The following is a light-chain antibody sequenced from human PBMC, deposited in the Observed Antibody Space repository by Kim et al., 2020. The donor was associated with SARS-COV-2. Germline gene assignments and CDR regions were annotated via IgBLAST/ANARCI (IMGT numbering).Light chain of an antibody. Sequence: GQFVTISGRGDGRDVGRYNYVSWYQQNPGNAPQLLIYNVTERRSGVPDRRSGSKSGNTASLTISGLQAEDEADYYCCSYAGSYIWVFGGGTKVTVL. CDR3: CSYAGSYIWV. V-gene: IGLV2-11*03. J-gene: IGLJ3*02. CDR1: GRDVGRYNY. CDR2: NVT.